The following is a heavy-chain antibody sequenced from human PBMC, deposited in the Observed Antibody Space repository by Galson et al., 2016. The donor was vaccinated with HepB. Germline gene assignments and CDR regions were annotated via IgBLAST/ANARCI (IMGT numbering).Heavy chain of an antibody. CDR3: ARDKGGQYFDL. CDR1: GFTFSHYV. D-gene: IGHD2-15*01. J-gene: IGHJ2*01. V-gene: IGHV3-30*04. Sequence: SLRLSCAASGFTFSHYVMHWVRQAPGKGLEWVAIIFNDGSEQLYADSVQGRITLSRDNSKKMFYLEMNSLRPEDTAIYYCARDKGGQYFDLWGRGTLVSVSS. CDR2: IFNDGSEQ.